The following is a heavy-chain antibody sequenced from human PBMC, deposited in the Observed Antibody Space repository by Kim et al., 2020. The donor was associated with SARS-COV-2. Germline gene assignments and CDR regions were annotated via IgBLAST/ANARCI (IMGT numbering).Heavy chain of an antibody. V-gene: IGHV4-34*01. J-gene: IGHJ1*01. CDR2: INHSGST. D-gene: IGHD2-15*01. CDR1: GGSFSGYY. CDR3: ARGPYCSGGSCYGDFQH. Sequence: SETLSLTCAVYGGSFSGYYWSWIRQPPGKGLEWIGEINHSGSTNYNPSLKSRVTISVDTSKNQFSLKLSSVTAADTAVYYCARGPYCSGGSCYGDFQHWGQGTLVTVSS.